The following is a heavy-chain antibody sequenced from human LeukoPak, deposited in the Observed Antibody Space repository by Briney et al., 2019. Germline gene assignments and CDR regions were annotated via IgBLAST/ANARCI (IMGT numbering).Heavy chain of an antibody. CDR3: ATVRYDYVWGSYPFDY. CDR2: FDPEDGET. J-gene: IGHJ4*02. CDR1: GYTLTELS. V-gene: IGHV1-24*01. Sequence: ASVKVSCKVSGYTLTELSMHWVRPAPGKGLEWMGGFDPEDGETIYAQKFQGRVTMTEDTSTDTAYMELSSLRSEDTAVYYCATVRYDYVWGSYPFDYWGQGTLVTVSS. D-gene: IGHD3-16*02.